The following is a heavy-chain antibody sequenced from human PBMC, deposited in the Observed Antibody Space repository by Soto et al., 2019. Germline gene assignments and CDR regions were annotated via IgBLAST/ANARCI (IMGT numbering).Heavy chain of an antibody. CDR1: GGTFSSYA. J-gene: IGHJ4*02. D-gene: IGHD3-22*01. CDR2: IIPISGTA. Sequence: VASVKVSCKASGGTFSSYAISWVRQAPGQGLEWMGGIIPISGTANYAQKFQGRVTITADESTSTAYMELSSLRSEDTAVYYCAREDSSGPDDYWGQGTLVTVSS. V-gene: IGHV1-69*13. CDR3: AREDSSGPDDY.